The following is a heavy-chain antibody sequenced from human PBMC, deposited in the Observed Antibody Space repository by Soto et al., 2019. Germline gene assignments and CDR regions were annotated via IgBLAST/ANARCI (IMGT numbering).Heavy chain of an antibody. CDR2: ISGSGGST. CDR3: AKSPRDFVAPFDY. CDR1: GFTFSSYA. Sequence: EVQLLESGGGLVQPGGSLRLSCAASGFTFSSYAMSWVRQAPGKGLEWVSAISGSGGSTYYADSVKGRFTISRDNSKXXLYLQMNSLRAEDTAVYYCAKSPRDFVAPFDYWGQGTLVTVSS. J-gene: IGHJ4*02. V-gene: IGHV3-23*01. D-gene: IGHD3-3*01.